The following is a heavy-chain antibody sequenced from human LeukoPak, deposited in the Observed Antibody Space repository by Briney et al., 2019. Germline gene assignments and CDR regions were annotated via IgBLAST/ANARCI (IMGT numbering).Heavy chain of an antibody. CDR1: GFNFSTYS. D-gene: IGHD3-22*01. V-gene: IGHV3-48*04. CDR3: ARRDSLDY. Sequence: PGGSLRLSCEASGFNFSTYSMNWVRQAPGKGLEWVSYIYESTSHYADSVRGRFTVSRDNAKNSLYLQMNSLRAEDTAVYYCARRDSLDYWGQGTLVTVSS. J-gene: IGHJ4*02. CDR2: IYESTS.